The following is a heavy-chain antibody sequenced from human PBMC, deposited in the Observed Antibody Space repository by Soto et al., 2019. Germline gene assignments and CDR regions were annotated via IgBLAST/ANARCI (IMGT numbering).Heavy chain of an antibody. CDR1: GGSISSSSYY. J-gene: IGHJ4*02. D-gene: IGHD6-6*01. CDR3: ARHVRAARPEYYFDY. CDR2: IYYSGST. V-gene: IGHV4-39*01. Sequence: SETLSLTCTVSGGSISSSSYYWGWIRQPPGKGLEWIGSIYYSGSTYYNPSLKSRVTISVDTSKNQFSLKLSSVTAADTAVYYCARHVRAARPEYYFDYWGQGTLVTVSS.